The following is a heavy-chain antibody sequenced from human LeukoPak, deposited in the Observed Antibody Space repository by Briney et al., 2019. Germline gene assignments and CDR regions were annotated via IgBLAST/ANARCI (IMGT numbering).Heavy chain of an antibody. D-gene: IGHD2-2*01. CDR1: GGSFSGYY. V-gene: IGHV4-34*01. CDR2: INHSGST. CDR3: ARGYCSSTSCYSFDY. Sequence: SETLSLTCAVYGGSFSGYYWSWIRQPPGKGLEWIGEINHSGSTNYNPSLKSRVTISVDTSKNQFFLKLSSVTAADTAVYYCARGYCSSTSCYSFDYWGQGTLVTVSS. J-gene: IGHJ4*02.